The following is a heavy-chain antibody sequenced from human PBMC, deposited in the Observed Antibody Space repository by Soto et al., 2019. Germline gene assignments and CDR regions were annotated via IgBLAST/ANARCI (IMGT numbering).Heavy chain of an antibody. CDR2: INEKPEVI. CDR1: GFSFSSYS. V-gene: IGHV3-48*01. CDR3: ARVAMAAGAPEC. J-gene: IGHJ4*01. D-gene: IGHD6-19*01. Sequence: EVQLVESGGGLVQPGGSLRLSCVASGFSFSSYSINWVRQAPGKGLEWLSYINEKPEVIYYADSVRGRFTISRDNVISTLSVHMHSLRVAETAVYYWARVAMAAGAPECWGAGTLVTVSS.